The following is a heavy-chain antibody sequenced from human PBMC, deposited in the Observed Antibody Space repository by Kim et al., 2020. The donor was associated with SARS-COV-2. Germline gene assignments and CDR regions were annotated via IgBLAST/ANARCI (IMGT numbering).Heavy chain of an antibody. CDR1: GFTFDDYT. CDR3: AKSQWELKGGYFDY. Sequence: GGSLRLSCAASGFTFDDYTMHWVRQAPGKGLEWVSLISWDGGSTYYADSVKGRFTISRDNSKNSLYLQMNSLRTEDTALYYCAKSQWELKGGYFDYWGQGTLVTVSS. D-gene: IGHD1-26*01. CDR2: ISWDGGST. V-gene: IGHV3-43*01. J-gene: IGHJ4*02.